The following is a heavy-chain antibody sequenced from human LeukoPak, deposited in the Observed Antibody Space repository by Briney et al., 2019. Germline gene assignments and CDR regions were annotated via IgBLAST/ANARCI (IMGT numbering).Heavy chain of an antibody. CDR3: AKLRGYSYGSGHGMDV. CDR2: ISGSGGST. J-gene: IGHJ6*02. Sequence: GGSLRLSCAASEFTFSSYAMSWVRQAPGKGLEWVSAISGSGGSTYYADSVKGRFTISRDNSKNTLYLQMNSLRAEDTAVYYCAKLRGYSYGSGHGMDVWGQGTTVTVSS. V-gene: IGHV3-23*01. CDR1: EFTFSSYA. D-gene: IGHD5-18*01.